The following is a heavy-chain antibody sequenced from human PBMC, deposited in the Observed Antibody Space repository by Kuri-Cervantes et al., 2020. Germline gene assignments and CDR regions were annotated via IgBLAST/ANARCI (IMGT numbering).Heavy chain of an antibody. J-gene: IGHJ4*02. CDR3: AKRSTPGTNYFDY. CDR2: NSAYNGDT. D-gene: IGHD2-2*01. V-gene: IGHV1-18*01. CDR1: GYTFTSYG. Sequence: ASVKVSCKASGYTFTSYGISWVRQAPGQGPEWMGWNSAYNGDTNYAQKFQGRVTITAGKSTSTAYMELSSLRSEDTAVYYCAKRSTPGTNYFDYWGQGTLVTVSS.